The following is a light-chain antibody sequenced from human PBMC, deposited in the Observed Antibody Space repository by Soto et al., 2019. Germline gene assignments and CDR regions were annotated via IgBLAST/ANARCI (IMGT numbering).Light chain of an antibody. CDR1: QSVSSN. CDR3: QQRGNWPIT. Sequence: EIVMTPSPTILSVSPGERATLSCRASQSVSSNLAWYQQKPGRAPRLFIYDASNRATGIPDRFSGSGSGTDFTLTISSLEPEDFAVYYCQQRGNWPITFGQGTRLEIK. CDR2: DAS. V-gene: IGKV3-11*01. J-gene: IGKJ5*01.